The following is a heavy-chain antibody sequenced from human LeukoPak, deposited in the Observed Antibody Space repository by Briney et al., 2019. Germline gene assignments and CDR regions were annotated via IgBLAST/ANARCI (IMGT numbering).Heavy chain of an antibody. CDR1: GYTLTTYA. V-gene: IGHV1-3*04. CDR2: INTGNGDT. CDR3: ARDMGSGSLHY. J-gene: IGHJ4*02. Sequence: ASVKVSCKASGYTLTTYAIHWVRQAPGQRLEWLGWINTGNGDTRYSQTFQGRVTISKDTSASTAYMELSSLRPEDTAMYYCARDMGSGSLHYWGQGTLVTVSS. D-gene: IGHD1-26*01.